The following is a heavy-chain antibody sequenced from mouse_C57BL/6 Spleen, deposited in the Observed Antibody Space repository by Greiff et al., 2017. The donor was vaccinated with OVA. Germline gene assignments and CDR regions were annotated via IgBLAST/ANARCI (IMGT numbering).Heavy chain of an antibody. CDR3: ARRGDYDAMDY. CDR1: GYAFTNYL. V-gene: IGHV1-54*01. J-gene: IGHJ4*01. Sequence: VQLQQSGAELVRPGTSVKVSCKASGYAFTNYLIEWVKQRPGQGLEWIGVINPGSGGTNYNEKFKGKATLTADKSSSTAYMQLSSLTSEDSAVYFCARRGDYDAMDYWGQGTSVTVSS. CDR2: INPGSGGT.